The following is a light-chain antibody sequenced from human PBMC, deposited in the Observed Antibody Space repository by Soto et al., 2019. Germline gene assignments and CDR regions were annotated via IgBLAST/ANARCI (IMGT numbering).Light chain of an antibody. J-gene: IGKJ1*01. CDR3: QQYGSSPWT. Sequence: EIVLTQSPGTLSLSPGEGATLSCRASQSVSRSYLAWFQQKPGQAPRLLIYDTSTRATGIPDRFSGSGSGTGFTLTISRLEPEEFAVYYCQQYGSSPWTFGQGTKVEIK. CDR1: QSVSRSY. V-gene: IGKV3-20*01. CDR2: DTS.